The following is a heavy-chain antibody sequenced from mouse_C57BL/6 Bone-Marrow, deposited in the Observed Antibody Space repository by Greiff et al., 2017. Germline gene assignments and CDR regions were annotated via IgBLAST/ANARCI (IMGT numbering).Heavy chain of an antibody. Sequence: DVKLVESGGGLVQPGGSLKLSCAASGFTFSDYGMAWVRQAPRKGPEWVAFISNLAYSIYYADTVTGRFTISRENAKNTLYLEMSSLRSEDTAMYYCARRIRDYYGSSYWYFDVWGTGTTVTVSS. D-gene: IGHD1-1*01. CDR2: ISNLAYSI. CDR3: ARRIRDYYGSSYWYFDV. J-gene: IGHJ1*03. V-gene: IGHV5-15*04. CDR1: GFTFSDYG.